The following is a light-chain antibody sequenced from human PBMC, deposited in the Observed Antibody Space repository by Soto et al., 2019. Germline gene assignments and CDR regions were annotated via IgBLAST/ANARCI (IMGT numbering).Light chain of an antibody. V-gene: IGKV1-9*01. J-gene: IGKJ2*01. CDR3: QQLSPYPYT. CDR1: YDISSS. CDR2: DSS. Sequence: DIQLTQSPSFLSASVEDRVTISCRASYDISSSLAWYQQEPGKPPKLLIYDSSTLQTGVPSRFTGSGSGRKFTLTIHGLQLADFAPYFCQQLSPYPYTFGQGTKVDIK.